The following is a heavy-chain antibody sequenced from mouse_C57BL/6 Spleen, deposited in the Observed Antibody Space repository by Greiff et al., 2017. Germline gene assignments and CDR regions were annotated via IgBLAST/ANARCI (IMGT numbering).Heavy chain of an antibody. J-gene: IGHJ4*01. Sequence: EVMLVESGGGLVKPGGSLKLSCAASGFTFSDYGMHWVRQAPEKGLEWVAYISSGSSTIYYADTVKGRFTISRDNAKNTLFLQMTSLRSEDTAMYYCARGPHYYGSSYAMDYWGQGTSVTVSS. D-gene: IGHD1-1*01. CDR2: ISSGSSTI. CDR1: GFTFSDYG. CDR3: ARGPHYYGSSYAMDY. V-gene: IGHV5-17*01.